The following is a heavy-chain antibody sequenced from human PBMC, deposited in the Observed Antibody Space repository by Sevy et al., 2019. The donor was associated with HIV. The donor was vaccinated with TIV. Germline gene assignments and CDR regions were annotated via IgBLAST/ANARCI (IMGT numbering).Heavy chain of an antibody. CDR3: AKVNTSGWSSDDAFDI. D-gene: IGHD6-19*01. CDR2: MRSSGGGR. Sequence: GGSLRLSCVVSGFSLSTYAMSWVRQAPGKGLEWVSSMRSSGGGRYYVDSVKGRFTISRDITKNTLYLQMNTLRDDDTAIYYCAKVNTSGWSSDDAFDIWGQGTMVTVSS. CDR1: GFSLSTYA. J-gene: IGHJ3*02. V-gene: IGHV3-23*01.